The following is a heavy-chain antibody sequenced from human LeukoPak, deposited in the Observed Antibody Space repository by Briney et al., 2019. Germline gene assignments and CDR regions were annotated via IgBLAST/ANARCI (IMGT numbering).Heavy chain of an antibody. CDR2: IRYDGSNK. CDR3: VKDAYSYGYCDY. Sequence: GGSLRLSCAASGFTFSSYGMHWVRQAPGKGLEWVAFIRYDGSNKYYADSVQGRFPISRDNSKNTLYLQMNSLRAEDTAVYYCVKDAYSYGYCDYWGQGTLVTVSS. J-gene: IGHJ4*02. D-gene: IGHD5-18*01. V-gene: IGHV3-30*02. CDR1: GFTFSSYG.